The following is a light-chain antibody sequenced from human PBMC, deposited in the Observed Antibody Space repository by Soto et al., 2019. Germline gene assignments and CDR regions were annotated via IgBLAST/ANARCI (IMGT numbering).Light chain of an antibody. CDR3: SSYAGSNIVV. J-gene: IGLJ2*01. Sequence: QSVLTQPPSASGSPGQSVTISCTGTGTDVGAYNYVSWYQQHPGKAPKLIIYEVTKWPSGVPDRFSGSKSGNTASLTVSGLQAEDEADYYCSSYAGSNIVVFGGGTQLTVL. CDR1: GTDVGAYNY. V-gene: IGLV2-8*01. CDR2: EVT.